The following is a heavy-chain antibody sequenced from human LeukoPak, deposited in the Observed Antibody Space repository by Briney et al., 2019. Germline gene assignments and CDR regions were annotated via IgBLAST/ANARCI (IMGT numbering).Heavy chain of an antibody. V-gene: IGHV4-31*03. CDR3: ARDRSIAARYYYYNMDV. CDR1: GGSINTGGYY. Sequence: ESSETLSLTCTVSGGSINTGGYYWSWIRQHPGKGLEWIGYIYYNGNTFYNPSLKSRVTISVDTSKNQFSLKLSSVTAADTAVYYCARDRSIAARYYYYNMDVWGQGTTVTVSS. J-gene: IGHJ6*02. CDR2: IYYNGNT. D-gene: IGHD6-6*01.